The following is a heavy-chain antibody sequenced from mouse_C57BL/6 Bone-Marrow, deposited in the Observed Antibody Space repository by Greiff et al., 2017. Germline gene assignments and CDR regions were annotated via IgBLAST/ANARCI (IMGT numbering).Heavy chain of an antibody. CDR2: INPSNGGT. V-gene: IGHV1-53*01. Sequence: QVQLQQPGTELVKPGASVKLSCKASGYTFTSYWMHWVKQRPGQGLEWIGNINPSNGGTNYNEKFKSKATLTVYKSSSKAYMQLSSLTSEDSAVYYCARTTVVVPNWGFYAMDYWGQGTSVTVSS. CDR1: GYTFTSYW. D-gene: IGHD1-1*01. J-gene: IGHJ4*01. CDR3: ARTTVVVPNWGFYAMDY.